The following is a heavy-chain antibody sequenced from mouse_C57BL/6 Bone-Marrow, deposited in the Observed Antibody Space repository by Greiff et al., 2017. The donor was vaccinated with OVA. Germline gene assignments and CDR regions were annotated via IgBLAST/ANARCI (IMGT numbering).Heavy chain of an antibody. D-gene: IGHD1-1*01. CDR2: ISNGGGST. CDR1: GFTFSDYY. J-gene: IGHJ1*03. Sequence: EVKVVESGGGLVQPGGSLKLSCAASGFTFSDYYMYWVRQTPEKRLEWVAYISNGGGSTYYPDTVKGRFTISRDNAKNTLYLQMSRLKSEDTAMYYCARHPYYGSSYDVWGTGTTVTVSS. CDR3: ARHPYYGSSYDV. V-gene: IGHV5-12*01.